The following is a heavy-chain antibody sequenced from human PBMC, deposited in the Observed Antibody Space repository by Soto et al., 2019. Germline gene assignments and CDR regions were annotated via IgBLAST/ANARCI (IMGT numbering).Heavy chain of an antibody. V-gene: IGHV3-7*01. CDR2: IKTDGSET. D-gene: IGHD3-22*01. J-gene: IGHJ4*02. CDR1: GFTFSSFW. CDR3: VRARSTDSRPDY. Sequence: GGSLRLSCAASGFTFSSFWMSWVRQAPGKGLEWVANIKTDGSETHYEDSLKGRFTLSRDTAKNSLFLQLDSLRAEDTAVYFCVRARSTDSRPDYWGQGTLVTVSS.